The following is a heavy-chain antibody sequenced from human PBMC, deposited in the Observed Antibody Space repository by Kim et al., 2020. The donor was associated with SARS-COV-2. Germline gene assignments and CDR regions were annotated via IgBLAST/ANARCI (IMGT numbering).Heavy chain of an antibody. J-gene: IGHJ4*02. V-gene: IGHV1-3*01. Sequence: HWFQGRVTIIRDTAASTVYMELSSLRSEDTAVYYCAKWGTYDPFDYWGQGTLVTVFS. CDR3: AKWGTYDPFDY. D-gene: IGHD3-16*01.